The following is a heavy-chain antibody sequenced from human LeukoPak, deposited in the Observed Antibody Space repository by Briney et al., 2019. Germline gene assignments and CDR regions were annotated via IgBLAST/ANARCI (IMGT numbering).Heavy chain of an antibody. J-gene: IGHJ4*02. V-gene: IGHV3-21*01. CDR1: GFVFTTYW. CDR2: ISSSSSYI. D-gene: IGHD6-13*01. CDR3: ARGGSRIAAAGDYFDY. Sequence: GGSLRLSCEASGFVFTTYWMTWVRQAPGKGLEWVSSISSSSSYIYYADSVKGRFTISRDNAKNSLYLQMNSLRAEDTAVYYCARGGSRIAAAGDYFDYWGQGTLVTVSS.